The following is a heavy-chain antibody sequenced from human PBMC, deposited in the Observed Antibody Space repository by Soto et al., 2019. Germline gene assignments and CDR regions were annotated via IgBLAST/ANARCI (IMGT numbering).Heavy chain of an antibody. CDR3: AKLSTSLYHVDD. Sequence: EVPLLESGGGLVQPGGSLRLSCAASGFTFSRYPMGWVRQAAGKRLEWVSSLSGSGGDTYYADSARGRFTISRDNSSSARYLQVNSLRGEDTALYYCAKLSTSLYHVDDWGQGTQVSVSS. CDR1: GFTFSRYP. V-gene: IGHV3-23*01. J-gene: IGHJ4*02. CDR2: LSGSGGDT. D-gene: IGHD6-13*01.